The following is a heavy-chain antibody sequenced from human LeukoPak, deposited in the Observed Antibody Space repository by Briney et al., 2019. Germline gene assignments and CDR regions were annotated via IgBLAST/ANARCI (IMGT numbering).Heavy chain of an antibody. CDR3: AKSPSLQAFDI. Sequence: GGSLRLSCVGSGFTFSNYGMSWVRQAPGKGLECVSTISADGGSTYYPDSVKGRFTISRDNSKNTLYLHMNSLRAEDTAVYYCAKSPSLQAFDIWGQGTMVTVSS. V-gene: IGHV3-23*01. CDR2: ISADGGST. J-gene: IGHJ3*02. CDR1: GFTFSNYG.